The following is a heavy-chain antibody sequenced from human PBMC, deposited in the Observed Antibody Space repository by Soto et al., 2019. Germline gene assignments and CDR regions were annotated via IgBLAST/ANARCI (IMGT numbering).Heavy chain of an antibody. J-gene: IGHJ4*02. CDR2: ISYDGSNK. D-gene: IGHD6-19*01. V-gene: IGHV3-30*03. CDR3: APGYSSGWPFDY. Sequence: QVQLVESGGGVVQPGRSLRLSCAASGFTFSSYGMHWVRQAPGKGLEWVAVISYDGSNKYYADSVKGRFTISRDNSKNTLYLQMNSLRAEDTAVYYCAPGYSSGWPFDYWGQGTLVTVSS. CDR1: GFTFSSYG.